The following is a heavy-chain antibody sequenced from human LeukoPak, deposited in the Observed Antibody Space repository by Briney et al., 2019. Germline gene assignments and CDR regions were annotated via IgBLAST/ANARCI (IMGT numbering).Heavy chain of an antibody. D-gene: IGHD6-19*01. Sequence: GGSLRLSCAASGFTFSSYAMSWVRQAPGKGLEWVAVISYDGSNKYYADSVKGRFTISRDNSKNTLYLQMNSLRAEDTAVYYCARGYSSGWTKDLRFDPWGQGTLVTVSS. J-gene: IGHJ5*02. V-gene: IGHV3-30*04. CDR3: ARGYSSGWTKDLRFDP. CDR2: ISYDGSNK. CDR1: GFTFSSYA.